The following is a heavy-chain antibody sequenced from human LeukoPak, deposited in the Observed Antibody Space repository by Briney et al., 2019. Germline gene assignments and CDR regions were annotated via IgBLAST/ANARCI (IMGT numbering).Heavy chain of an antibody. CDR3: ARAECSSTSCYDLSFFDY. CDR2: ISTYNGNT. V-gene: IGHV1-18*01. Sequence: GASVKVSCKTSGYTFTTYGITWVRQAPGQGLEWMGWISTYNGNTNYAQMLQGRVTMTTDTSTSTAYMELRSLRSDDTAVYYCARAECSSTSCYDLSFFDYWGQGTLVTVSS. D-gene: IGHD2-2*01. J-gene: IGHJ4*02. CDR1: GYTFTTYG.